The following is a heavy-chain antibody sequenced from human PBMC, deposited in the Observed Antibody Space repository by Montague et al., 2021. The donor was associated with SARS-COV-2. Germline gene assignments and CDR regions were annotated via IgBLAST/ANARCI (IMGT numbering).Heavy chain of an antibody. Sequence: SLRLSCAASGFTLSCYWMTWVRQAPGKGLEWVASINRDGTEKSYVDSVRGRFTISRDNSQNSLFLQINRLRVEDTAVDYCARDRGWQSYDAWGQGTLVIVAS. V-gene: IGHV3-7*01. CDR2: INRDGTEK. CDR3: ARDRGWQSYDA. D-gene: IGHD3-10*01. J-gene: IGHJ5*02. CDR1: GFTLSCYW.